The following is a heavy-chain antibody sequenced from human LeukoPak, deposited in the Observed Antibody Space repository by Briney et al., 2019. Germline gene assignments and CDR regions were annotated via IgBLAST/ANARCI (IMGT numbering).Heavy chain of an antibody. CDR3: AGPTGSYPNNWFDP. CDR2: INYYGST. V-gene: IGHV4-59*11. Sequence: SETLSLTCAVSGGSMSSTHYWSWIRHPPGKGLECIGYINYYGSTNYNPSLKSRVTISIDTSSNHFSLRLTSVSAADTAVYYCAGPTGSYPNNWFDPWGQGILVTVSS. D-gene: IGHD1-26*01. CDR1: GGSMSSTHY. J-gene: IGHJ5*02.